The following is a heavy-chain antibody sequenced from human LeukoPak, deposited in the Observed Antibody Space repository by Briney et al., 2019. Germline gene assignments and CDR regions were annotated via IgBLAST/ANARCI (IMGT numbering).Heavy chain of an antibody. CDR3: ARRWKFDP. J-gene: IGHJ5*02. CDR2: ISSSCSTI. Sequence: PGGSLRLSCAASGFTFSSYEMNWVRRAPGKGLEWVSYISSSCSTIYYADSVKGRFTISRDNAKNSLYLQMNSLRAEDTAVYYCARRWKFDPWGQGTLVTVSS. D-gene: IGHD1-1*01. V-gene: IGHV3-48*03. CDR1: GFTFSSYE.